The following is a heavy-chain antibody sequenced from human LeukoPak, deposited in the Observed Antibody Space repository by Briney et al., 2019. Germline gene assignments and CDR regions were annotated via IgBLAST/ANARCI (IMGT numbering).Heavy chain of an antibody. Sequence: QPGGSLRLSCTASGFTFSSYGMHWVRQAPGKGLEWVAFIRYDGSNKYYADSVKGRFTISRDNSKNTLYLQMNSLRAEDTAVYYCAKLGGGTYYDFWSGYYFDYWGQGTLVTVSS. V-gene: IGHV3-30*02. J-gene: IGHJ4*02. CDR1: GFTFSSYG. D-gene: IGHD3-3*01. CDR3: AKLGGGTYYDFWSGYYFDY. CDR2: IRYDGSNK.